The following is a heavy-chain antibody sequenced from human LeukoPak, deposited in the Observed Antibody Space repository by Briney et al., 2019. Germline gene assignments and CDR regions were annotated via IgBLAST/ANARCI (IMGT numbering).Heavy chain of an antibody. Sequence: SETLSLTCTVSGGSISSGSYYWGWIRQPPGKGLEWIGSIYSSGSTYYNPSLKSRVTISADTSKNHFSLNLTSVTAADTAAYYCARQRGYSGSYYSSSHFDYWGQGALVTVSS. J-gene: IGHJ4*02. V-gene: IGHV4-39*01. CDR2: IYSSGST. CDR3: ARQRGYSGSYYSSSHFDY. CDR1: GGSISSGSYY. D-gene: IGHD1-26*01.